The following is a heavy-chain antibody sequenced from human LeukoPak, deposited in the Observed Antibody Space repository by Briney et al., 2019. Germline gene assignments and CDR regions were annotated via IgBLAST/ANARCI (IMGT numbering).Heavy chain of an antibody. Sequence: ASVKASCKASGYTFTSYDINWVRQATGQGLEWMGWMNPNSGNTGYAQKFQGRVTMTRNTSISTAYMELSSLRSEDTAVYYCARPLLYGSGSYNLLGNWGQGTLVTVSS. D-gene: IGHD3-10*01. V-gene: IGHV1-8*01. J-gene: IGHJ4*02. CDR3: ARPLLYGSGSYNLLGN. CDR1: GYTFTSYD. CDR2: MNPNSGNT.